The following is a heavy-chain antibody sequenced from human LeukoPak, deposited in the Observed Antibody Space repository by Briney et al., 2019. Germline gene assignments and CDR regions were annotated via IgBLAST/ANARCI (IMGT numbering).Heavy chain of an antibody. CDR2: ISGSGGST. V-gene: IGHV3-23*01. CDR1: GFTFSSYA. CDR3: AKMTTSKWLLQQYYFDY. J-gene: IGHJ4*02. Sequence: GGSLRLSCAASGFTFSSYAMSWVRQAPGKGLEWVSAISGSGGSTYYADSVKGRFTISRDNSKNTLYLQMNSLRAEDTAVYYCAKMTTSKWLLQQYYFDYWGQGTLVTVSS. D-gene: IGHD3-22*01.